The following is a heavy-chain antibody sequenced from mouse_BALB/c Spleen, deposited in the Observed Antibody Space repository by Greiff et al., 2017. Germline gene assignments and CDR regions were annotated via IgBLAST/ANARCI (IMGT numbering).Heavy chain of an antibody. J-gene: IGHJ3*01. D-gene: IGHD3-1*01. Sequence: QVQLQQPGAELVKPGASVKLSCKASGYTFTSYWMHWVKQRPGQGLEWIGEINPSNGRTNYNEKFKSKATLTVDKSSSTAYMQLSSLTSEDSAVYYCARSRGPDGFAYWGQGTLSLSLQ. V-gene: IGHV1S81*02. CDR1: GYTFTSYW. CDR2: INPSNGRT. CDR3: ARSRGPDGFAY.